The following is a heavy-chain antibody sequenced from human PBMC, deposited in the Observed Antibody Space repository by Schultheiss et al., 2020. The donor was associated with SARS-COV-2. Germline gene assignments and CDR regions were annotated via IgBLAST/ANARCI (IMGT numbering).Heavy chain of an antibody. Sequence: GGSLRLSCAASGFTFSGSSMHWVRQASGKGLEWVGRIRSKANSYATAYAASVKGRFTISRDDSKNTAYLQMNSLKTEDTAVYYCTRDLSSSGWYSRFGRDYYYYYGMDVWGQGTTVTVSS. CDR3: TRDLSSSGWYSRFGRDYYYYYGMDV. D-gene: IGHD6-19*01. V-gene: IGHV3-73*01. CDR1: GFTFSGSS. CDR2: IRSKANSYAT. J-gene: IGHJ6*02.